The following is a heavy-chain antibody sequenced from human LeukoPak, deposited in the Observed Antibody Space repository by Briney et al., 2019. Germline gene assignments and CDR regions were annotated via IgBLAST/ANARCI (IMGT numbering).Heavy chain of an antibody. CDR3: AREYCIGGNCQYYFDY. CDR1: GFTFSSYA. CDR2: ISSNRGSP. D-gene: IGHD2-15*01. Sequence: GGSLRLSCAASGFTFSSYAMHWVRQAPGKGLEYVSAISSNRGSPYYANSVKGRFTISRDNSKNTLYLQMSSLRAEDMAVYYCAREYCIGGNCQYYFDYWGQGTLVTVSS. V-gene: IGHV3-64*01. J-gene: IGHJ4*02.